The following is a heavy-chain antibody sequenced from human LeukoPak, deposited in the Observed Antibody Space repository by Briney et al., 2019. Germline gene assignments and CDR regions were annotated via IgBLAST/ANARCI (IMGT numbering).Heavy chain of an antibody. CDR2: IYHSGST. J-gene: IGHJ3*02. CDR3: ARSGAFDI. Sequence: SETLSLTCSVSGDSISSDSYWGWIRQPPGKGLEWIGNIYHSGSTYYNPSLKSRVTISVDTSKNQFSLKLSSVTAADTAVYYCARSGAFDIWGQGTMVTVSS. CDR1: GDSISSDSY. D-gene: IGHD3-10*01. V-gene: IGHV4-38-2*02.